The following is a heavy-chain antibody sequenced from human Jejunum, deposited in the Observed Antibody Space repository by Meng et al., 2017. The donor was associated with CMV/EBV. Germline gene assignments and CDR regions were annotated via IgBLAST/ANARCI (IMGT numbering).Heavy chain of an antibody. J-gene: IGHJ4*02. D-gene: IGHD1-1*01. Sequence: CAASGFTFINYWMYWVRQAPGKGLVWVSRIMIDGRSTTYAASVKDRFIISRDNAKNTLYLQMNSLRAEDTAVYYCARGGRAGSLDYWGQGTLVTVSS. CDR2: IMIDGRST. CDR1: GFTFINYW. CDR3: ARGGRAGSLDY. V-gene: IGHV3-74*03.